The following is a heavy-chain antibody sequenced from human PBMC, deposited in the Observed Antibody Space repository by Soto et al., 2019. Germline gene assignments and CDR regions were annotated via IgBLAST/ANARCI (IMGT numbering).Heavy chain of an antibody. V-gene: IGHV4-30-2*01. CDR3: ARFQLFNSGYFYY. Sequence: QLQLQESGSGLVKPSQTLSLTCVVSGGSISSTNYSWTWIRQPPGKGLEYIGYIYHSGSSYYTPSLKSRVDMSMDMSKNHFSLKLRSVTAADTAVYYCARFQLFNSGYFYYWGQGILVSVSS. CDR2: IYHSGSS. J-gene: IGHJ4*02. CDR1: GGSISSTNYS. D-gene: IGHD3-22*01.